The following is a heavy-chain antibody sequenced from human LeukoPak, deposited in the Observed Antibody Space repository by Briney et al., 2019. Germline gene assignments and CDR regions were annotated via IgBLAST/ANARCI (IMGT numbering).Heavy chain of an antibody. Sequence: GGSLTLSCAASGLTFRAYYMHWLRHAPGKGLVWVSRINIDGSSTTYADSVKGRFTVSRDNAKNTLYLQMNSLRAEDTAVYYCACYGIEPPYWGQGTLVTVSS. CDR1: GLTFRAYY. V-gene: IGHV3-74*03. D-gene: IGHD1-14*01. J-gene: IGHJ4*02. CDR3: ACYGIEPPY. CDR2: INIDGSST.